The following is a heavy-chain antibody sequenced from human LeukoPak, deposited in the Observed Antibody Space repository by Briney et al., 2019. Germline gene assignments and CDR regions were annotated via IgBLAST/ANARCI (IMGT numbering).Heavy chain of an antibody. CDR2: ISYDGSNK. CDR3: AKQVRPYYYDSSGDLDY. D-gene: IGHD3-22*01. J-gene: IGHJ4*02. Sequence: GGSLRLSCSASGFTFSSYAMHWVRQAPGKGLEWVAVISYDGSNKYYADSVKGRFTISRDNSKNTLYLQMNSLRAEDTAVYYCAKQVRPYYYDSSGDLDYWGQGTLVTVSS. V-gene: IGHV3-30-3*02. CDR1: GFTFSSYA.